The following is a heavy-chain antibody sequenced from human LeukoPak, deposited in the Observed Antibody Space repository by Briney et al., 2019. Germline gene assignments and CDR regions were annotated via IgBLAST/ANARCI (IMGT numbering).Heavy chain of an antibody. D-gene: IGHD2-15*01. CDR1: GYTFTSYG. Sequence: ASVKVSCKASGYTFTSYGITWVRQAPGQGLEWMGRISAYNANTNYAQRLQGRVTMTSDTSTSTAYMELRSLRSDDTAVYYCARDLGCSGGSCYSNSWGQGTLVTVSS. V-gene: IGHV1-18*01. J-gene: IGHJ4*02. CDR3: ARDLGCSGGSCYSNS. CDR2: ISAYNANT.